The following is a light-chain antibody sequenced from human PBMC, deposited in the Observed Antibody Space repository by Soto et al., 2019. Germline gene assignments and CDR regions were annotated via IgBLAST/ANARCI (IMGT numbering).Light chain of an antibody. CDR1: QRISNSY. CDR2: DAS. CDR3: QQRHMWPIT. J-gene: IGKJ5*01. V-gene: IGKV3D-20*02. Sequence: EIVLTQSPGTLSLSPGERATLSCRASQRISNSYLAWYQQKPGQAPRLLLYDASSRATGIPDRVSGSGSGTDFTLTISRLEPEDFAVYYCQQRHMWPITFGQGTRLEIK.